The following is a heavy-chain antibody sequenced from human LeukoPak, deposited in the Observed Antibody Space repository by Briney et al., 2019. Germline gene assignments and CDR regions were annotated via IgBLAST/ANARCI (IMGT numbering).Heavy chain of an antibody. CDR3: ARVRDYGDYGDAFDI. CDR2: IGSSGSTI. J-gene: IGHJ3*02. CDR1: GFTFSSYE. V-gene: IGHV3-48*03. Sequence: GGSLRLSCAASGFTFSSYEMNWVRQAPGKGLEWVSYIGSSGSTIYYADSVKGRFTISRDNAKNSLYLQMNSLRAEDTAVYYCARVRDYGDYGDAFDIWGQGTMVTVSS. D-gene: IGHD4-17*01.